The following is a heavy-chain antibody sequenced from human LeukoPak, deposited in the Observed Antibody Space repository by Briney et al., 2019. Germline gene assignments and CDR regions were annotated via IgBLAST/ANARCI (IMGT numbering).Heavy chain of an antibody. J-gene: IGHJ4*02. CDR1: GFTFSDYY. CDR3: ARCTTGRTFGSLREIKRSREIDY. D-gene: IGHD1-1*01. V-gene: IGHV3-21*01. Sequence: GGSLRLSCAVSGFTFSDYYMNWVRQAPGKGLEWVSSISSSSSNIYYADSVKGRFTISRDNAKNSLYLQMNSLRVEDTAVYYCARCTTGRTFGSLREIKRSREIDYWGQGTLVTVSS. CDR2: ISSSSSNI.